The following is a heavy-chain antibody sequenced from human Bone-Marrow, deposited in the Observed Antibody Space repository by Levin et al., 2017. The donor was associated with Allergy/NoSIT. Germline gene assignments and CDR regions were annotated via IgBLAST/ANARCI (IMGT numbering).Heavy chain of an antibody. CDR1: GFTVSSNY. V-gene: IGHV3-53*01. CDR2: IYSGGST. Sequence: GESLKISCAASGFTVSSNYMSWVRQAPGKGLEWVSVIYSGGSTYYADSVKGRFTITRDNSKNTLYLQMNSLRAEDTAVYYCAGDRFWWGQGTLVTVSS. CDR3: AGDRFW. D-gene: IGHD3-3*01. J-gene: IGHJ4*02.